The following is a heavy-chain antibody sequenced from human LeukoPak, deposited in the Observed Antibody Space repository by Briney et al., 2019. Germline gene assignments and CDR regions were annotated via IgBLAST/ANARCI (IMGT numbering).Heavy chain of an antibody. V-gene: IGHV1-2*02. CDR2: INPNSGGT. CDR1: GYTFTGYY. J-gene: IGHJ4*02. CDR3: ATPERGYSGYDFGS. D-gene: IGHD5-12*01. Sequence: ASVKVSCKASGYTFTGYYMHWVRQAPGQGLEWMGWINPNSGGTNYAQKFQGRGTMTRDTSISTAYRVLGRVRSDDTAVYYCATPERGYSGYDFGSWGQGTLVTVSS.